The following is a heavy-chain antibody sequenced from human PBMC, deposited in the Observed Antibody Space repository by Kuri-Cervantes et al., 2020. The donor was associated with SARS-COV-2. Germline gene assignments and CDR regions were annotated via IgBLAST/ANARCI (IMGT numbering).Heavy chain of an antibody. D-gene: IGHD3-22*01. CDR1: GFSLSRYT. J-gene: IGHJ4*02. Sequence: GGSLRLSCAASGFSLSRYTMNWVRQAPGKALEWVSSISGSGSYIYYADSVKGRFTISKESGENSLYLHMNSLRGDDTAVYYCARDRGNYYDSSGYYLDYWGQGTLVTVSS. CDR3: ARDRGNYYDSSGYYLDY. V-gene: IGHV3-21*01. CDR2: ISGSGSYI.